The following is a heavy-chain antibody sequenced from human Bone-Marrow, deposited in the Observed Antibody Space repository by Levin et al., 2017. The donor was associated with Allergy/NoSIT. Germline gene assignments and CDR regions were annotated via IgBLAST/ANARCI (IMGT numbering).Heavy chain of an antibody. J-gene: IGHJ5*02. V-gene: IGHV3-30*18. CDR2: ISFHGTQT. CDR1: GFTFSTYG. Sequence: PGGSLRLSCAASGFTFSTYGMHWVRQAPGKGLQWVAIISFHGTQTYYIDSVKGRFTISRDNSKNTLYLQMNSLRPEDTALYYCAKDLWDKRDGYHYGAASWGQGTLVTVSS. D-gene: IGHD5-24*01. CDR3: AKDLWDKRDGYHYGAAS.